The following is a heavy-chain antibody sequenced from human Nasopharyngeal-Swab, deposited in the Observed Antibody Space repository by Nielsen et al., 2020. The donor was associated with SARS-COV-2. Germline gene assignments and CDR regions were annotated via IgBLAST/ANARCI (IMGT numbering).Heavy chain of an antibody. CDR1: GFTFSSYA. Sequence: GRSPRLSCAASGFTFSSYAMTWVRQAPWKGLERVSLIYSGGIYRGGSSKYYADSVKGRFAISRDDSKNTLYLQMNSLRAEDTAVYYCANVPNDLWGAFDIWGLGTMVTVSS. D-gene: IGHD7-27*01. CDR3: ANVPNDLWGAFDI. J-gene: IGHJ3*02. V-gene: IGHV3-23*03. CDR2: IYSGGIYRGGSSK.